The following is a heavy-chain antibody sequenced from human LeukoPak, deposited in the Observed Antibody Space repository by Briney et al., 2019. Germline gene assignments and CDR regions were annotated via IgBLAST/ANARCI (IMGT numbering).Heavy chain of an antibody. J-gene: IGHJ3*02. D-gene: IGHD5-12*01. V-gene: IGHV3-23*01. CDR2: ISGSGGST. CDR3: AIYSGYGTSAFDI. Sequence: QTGGSLRLSCAASGFTFINYWMSWVRQAPGKGLEWVSAISGSGGSTFYADSVKGRFTISRDNSKNTLYLQMHSLRAEDTAVYYCAIYSGYGTSAFDIWGQGTMVTVSS. CDR1: GFTFINYW.